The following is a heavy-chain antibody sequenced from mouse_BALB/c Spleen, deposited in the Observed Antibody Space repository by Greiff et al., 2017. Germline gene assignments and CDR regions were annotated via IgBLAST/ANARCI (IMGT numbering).Heavy chain of an antibody. V-gene: IGHV1S81*02. CDR1: GYTFTSYW. D-gene: IGHD2-10*02. J-gene: IGHJ2*01. CDR2: INPSNGRT. Sequence: QVQLQQPGAELVKPGASVKLSCKASGYTFTSYWMHWVKQRPGQGLEWIGEINPSNGRTNYNEKFKSKATLTVDKSSSTAYMQLSSLTSEDSAVYYCARSKYGNYFDYWGQGTTLTVSS. CDR3: ARSKYGNYFDY.